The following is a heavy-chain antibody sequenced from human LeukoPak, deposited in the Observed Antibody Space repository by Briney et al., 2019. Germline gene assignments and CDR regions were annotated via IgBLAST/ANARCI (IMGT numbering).Heavy chain of an antibody. Sequence: PGGSLRLSGAASGFTFSSYAMHWVRQAPGKGLEWVAVISYDGSNKYYADSVKGRFTISRDNSKNTLYLQMNSLRAEDTAVYYCARGNGYCTNGVCPMGYWGQGTLVTVSS. CDR2: ISYDGSNK. J-gene: IGHJ4*02. D-gene: IGHD2-8*01. CDR1: GFTFSSYA. CDR3: ARGNGYCTNGVCPMGY. V-gene: IGHV3-30*04.